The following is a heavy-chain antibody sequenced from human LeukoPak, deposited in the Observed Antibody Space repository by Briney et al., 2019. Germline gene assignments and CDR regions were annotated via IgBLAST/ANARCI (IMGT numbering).Heavy chain of an antibody. Sequence: GGSLRLSCTASGFSFSDYAMHWVRQAPGKGLEWVANIKHDGTEKYYVDSVKGRFTLSRDNAKNSLYLQMNSLRAEDTAVYYCARETRWELFDYWGQGILVTVSS. CDR2: IKHDGTEK. J-gene: IGHJ4*02. CDR1: GFSFSDYA. D-gene: IGHD1-26*01. CDR3: ARETRWELFDY. V-gene: IGHV3-7*01.